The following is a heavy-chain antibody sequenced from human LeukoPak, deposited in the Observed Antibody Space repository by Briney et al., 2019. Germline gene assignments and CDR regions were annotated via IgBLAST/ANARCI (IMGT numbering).Heavy chain of an antibody. CDR1: GGSISSHY. V-gene: IGHV4-59*11. CDR2: LSKSGNT. D-gene: IGHD3-9*01. CDR3: ARARYVNWFYAFDI. J-gene: IGHJ3*02. Sequence: SDTLSLTCTVSGGSISSHYWRLIRLPPGNGLEWIGYLSKSGNTNDRPSLKGRVTIFGDKSKNQFFLKLSSVAAADTAMYYCARARYVNWFYAFDIWGEGTLVTVCS.